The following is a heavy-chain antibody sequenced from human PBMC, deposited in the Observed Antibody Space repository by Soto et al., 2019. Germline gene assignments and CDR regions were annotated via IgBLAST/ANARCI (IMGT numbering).Heavy chain of an antibody. Sequence: SETLSLTCTVSGGSISGYYWSWIRQPPGKGLEWIGYIYYSGSTNYNPSLKSRVTISVDTSKNQLSLKLSSVTAADTAVYYCARSMRGAATIFWFDPWGQGTLVT. D-gene: IGHD5-12*01. CDR1: GGSISGYY. J-gene: IGHJ5*02. V-gene: IGHV4-59*01. CDR2: IYYSGST. CDR3: ARSMRGAATIFWFDP.